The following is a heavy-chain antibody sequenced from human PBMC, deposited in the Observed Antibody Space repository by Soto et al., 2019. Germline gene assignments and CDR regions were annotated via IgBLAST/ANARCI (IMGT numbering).Heavy chain of an antibody. V-gene: IGHV1-69*12. CDR1: GGTFSSYA. Sequence: QVQLVQSGAEVKKPGSSVKVSCKASGGTFSSYAISWVRQAPGQGLEWMGGSIPIFGKANYAQKFQGRVTITADESTSTAYMELSSLRSEDTGVYFCLSWIQPNFDCWGQGTLVTGSS. CDR2: SIPIFGKA. CDR3: LSWIQPNFDC. D-gene: IGHD5-18*01. J-gene: IGHJ4*02.